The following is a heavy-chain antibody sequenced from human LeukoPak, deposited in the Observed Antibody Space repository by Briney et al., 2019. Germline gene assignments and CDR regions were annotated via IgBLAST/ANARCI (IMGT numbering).Heavy chain of an antibody. J-gene: IGHJ4*02. CDR2: IKQDGSEK. CDR1: GFTFSSYW. V-gene: IGHV3-7*01. CDR3: ARMTLKSSSAWPYYLDY. D-gene: IGHD6-19*01. Sequence: GGSLRLSCAASGFTFSSYWMSWVRQAPGKGLEWVANIKQDGSEKYYVDSVKGRFTISRDNAKNTLYLQMNSLRAEDTAVYYCARMTLKSSSAWPYYLDYWGQGTLVTVSS.